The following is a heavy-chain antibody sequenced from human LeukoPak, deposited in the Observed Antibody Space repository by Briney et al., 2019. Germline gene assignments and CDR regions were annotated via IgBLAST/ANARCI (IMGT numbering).Heavy chain of an antibody. J-gene: IGHJ6*03. Sequence: SVKVSCKASGGTFSSYAISWVRQAPGQGLEWMGGIIPIFGTANYAQKFQGRVTITTDESTSTAYMELSSLRSEDTAVYYCATSATPIVVVPAAIGSYYYYMDVWGKGTTVTVSS. CDR1: GGTFSSYA. V-gene: IGHV1-69*05. D-gene: IGHD2-2*02. CDR3: ATSATPIVVVPAAIGSYYYYMDV. CDR2: IIPIFGTA.